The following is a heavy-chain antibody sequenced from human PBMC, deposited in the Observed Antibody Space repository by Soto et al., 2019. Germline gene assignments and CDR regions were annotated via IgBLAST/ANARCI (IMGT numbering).Heavy chain of an antibody. D-gene: IGHD4-4*01. Sequence: GGSLRLSCAASGFTFSHAWMSWVRQAPGKGLEWVGRIKSKADGETKDYGAPVRGRFTISRDDSQDILYLHMNSLRIEDTAVYYCCVIKRRDQYSTSGYWFDPWGQGTRVTAPQ. CDR1: GFTFSHAW. V-gene: IGHV3-15*01. CDR3: CVIKRRDQYSTSGYWFDP. J-gene: IGHJ5*02. CDR2: IKSKADGETK.